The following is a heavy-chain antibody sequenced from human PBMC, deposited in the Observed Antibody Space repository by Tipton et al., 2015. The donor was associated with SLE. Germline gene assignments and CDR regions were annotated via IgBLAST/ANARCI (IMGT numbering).Heavy chain of an antibody. CDR2: VYYSGIT. D-gene: IGHD3-10*01. CDR3: ARDVMGRTTTDRGTYQYYYYMDF. CDR1: GDSISPYY. J-gene: IGHJ6*03. V-gene: IGHV4-59*01. Sequence: TLSLTCNVSGDSISPYYWSWIRQPPGKGLEWIAYVYYSGITKYNPSLKSRVTISLDTSKKQFSLTVTSVTAADTAAYYCARDVMGRTTTDRGTYQYYYYMDFWGKGTTVTVSS.